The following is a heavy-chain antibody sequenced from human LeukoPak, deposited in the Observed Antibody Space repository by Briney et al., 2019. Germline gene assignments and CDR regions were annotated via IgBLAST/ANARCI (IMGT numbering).Heavy chain of an antibody. V-gene: IGHV6-1*01. J-gene: IGHJ4*02. CDR1: GDSVSSNSAA. CDR3: VRQGDGYCTSTNCLFSFDY. D-gene: IGHD2-2*03. Sequence: SQTLSLTCAISGDSVSSNSAAWNWIRQSPSRGLEWLGRTYYRSKWYNDYAVSVKSRITINPDTSKNQFSLKLSSVTAADTAVYYCVRQGDGYCTSTNCLFSFDYWGQGTLVTVSS. CDR2: TYYRSKWYN.